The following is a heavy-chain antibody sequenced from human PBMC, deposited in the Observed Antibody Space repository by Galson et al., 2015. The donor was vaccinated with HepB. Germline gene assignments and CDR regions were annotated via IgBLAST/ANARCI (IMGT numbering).Heavy chain of an antibody. J-gene: IGHJ5*02. CDR1: GYTFSSYS. Sequence: SVKVSCKASGYTFSSYSITWVRQAPGQGLEWVGWISPYNRDTNYARELQGRVTMTTDTSTNTAYMELRSLRSDDTAVYYCARGALVVVVNSTQNNWFDPWGQGTPVTVSP. D-gene: IGHD2-15*01. V-gene: IGHV1-18*01. CDR2: ISPYNRDT. CDR3: ARGALVVVVNSTQNNWFDP.